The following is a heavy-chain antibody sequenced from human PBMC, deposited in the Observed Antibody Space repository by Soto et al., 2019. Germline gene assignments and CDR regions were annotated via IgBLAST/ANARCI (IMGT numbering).Heavy chain of an antibody. CDR2: ISYDGSNK. CDR3: ARDLPEYSSGLERPFDY. Sequence: QVQLVESGGGVVQPGRSLRLSCAASGFTFSSYAMHWVRQAPGKGLEWVAVISYDGSNKYYADSVKGRFTISRDNSKNTLYLQMNSLRAEDTAVYDCARDLPEYSSGLERPFDYWGQGTVVTVSS. V-gene: IGHV3-30-3*01. J-gene: IGHJ4*02. CDR1: GFTFSSYA. D-gene: IGHD6-19*01.